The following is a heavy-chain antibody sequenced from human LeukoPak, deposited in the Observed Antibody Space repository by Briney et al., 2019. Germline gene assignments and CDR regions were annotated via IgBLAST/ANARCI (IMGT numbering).Heavy chain of an antibody. D-gene: IGHD6-6*01. CDR3: ATLPEYTSPAFDI. J-gene: IGHJ3*02. Sequence: GGSLRLSCAASGFTFSSYWMSWVRQAPGKGLEWVANIKQDGSEKYYVDSVKGRFTISRDNAKNSLYLQMNSLRVEDTAVYYCATLPEYTSPAFDIWGQGTMVTVSS. V-gene: IGHV3-7*01. CDR1: GFTFSSYW. CDR2: IKQDGSEK.